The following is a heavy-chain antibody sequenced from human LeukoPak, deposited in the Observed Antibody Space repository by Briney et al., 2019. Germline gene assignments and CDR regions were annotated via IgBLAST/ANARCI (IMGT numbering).Heavy chain of an antibody. Sequence: ASVKVSCKASGYTFTSYGISWVRQAPGQGLEWMGWTSAYNGNTNYAQKLQGRVTMTTDTSTSTAYMELRSLRSDDTAVYYCVTIPYYYDSSGLPWGQGTLVTVSS. CDR2: TSAYNGNT. CDR1: GYTFTSYG. V-gene: IGHV1-18*01. CDR3: VTIPYYYDSSGLP. J-gene: IGHJ4*02. D-gene: IGHD3-22*01.